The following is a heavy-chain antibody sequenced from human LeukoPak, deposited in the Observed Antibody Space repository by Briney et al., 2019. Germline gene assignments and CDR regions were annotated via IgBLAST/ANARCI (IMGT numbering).Heavy chain of an antibody. CDR1: GYTFTGYY. D-gene: IGHD2-8*01. CDR3: ARAERKRRDIVLMVYAISFDY. J-gene: IGHJ4*02. CDR2: INPSSDTT. V-gene: IGHV1-46*01. Sequence: GASVKVSCKASGYTFTGYYMHWVRQAPGQGLEWMGIINPSSDTTNYAQKFHARVTMTRDMSTSTVYMELSSLRSEDTAVYYCARAERKRRDIVLMVYAISFDYWGQGTLVTVSS.